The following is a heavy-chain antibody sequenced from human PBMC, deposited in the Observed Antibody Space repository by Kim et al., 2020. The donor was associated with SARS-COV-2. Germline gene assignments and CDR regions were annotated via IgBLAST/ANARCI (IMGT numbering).Heavy chain of an antibody. V-gene: IGHV3-33*01. CDR1: GFTFSSYG. Sequence: GGSLRLSCAASGFTFSSYGMHWVRQAPGKGLEWVADIWYDGSNKYYADSVKGRFTISRDNSKNTLYLQMNSLRAEDTAVYYCARERDYGMDVWGQGTTVTVSS. CDR3: ARERDYGMDV. J-gene: IGHJ6*02. CDR2: IWYDGSNK.